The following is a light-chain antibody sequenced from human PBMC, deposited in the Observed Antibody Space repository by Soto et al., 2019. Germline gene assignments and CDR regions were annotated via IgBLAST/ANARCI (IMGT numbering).Light chain of an antibody. J-gene: IGKJ4*01. CDR3: QQYSNWPLT. CDR1: QSVSSSY. V-gene: IGKV3-20*01. CDR2: GAS. Sequence: EIVLTHSPGTLSLSPVERATLSCSASQSVSSSYLAWYQQKPGQAPRLLIYGASSRATGIPDRFSGSGSGTEFTLTISSLQSEDFAVYYCQQYSNWPLTFGGGTKVDIK.